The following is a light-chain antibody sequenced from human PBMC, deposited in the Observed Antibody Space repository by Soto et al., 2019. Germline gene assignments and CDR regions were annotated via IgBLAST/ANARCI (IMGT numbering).Light chain of an antibody. J-gene: IGLJ2*01. CDR1: SNDVGAYDY. Sequence: QSVLTQPASVSGSLGRSITISCTGTSNDVGAYDYVSWYQQHPGKAPKLMIYEVSNRPSGVPNRFSGSKSGNTASLTISGLRSDDEADYYCSSYTSSTTLEFGGGTKLTVL. CDR2: EVS. V-gene: IGLV2-14*01. CDR3: SSYTSSTTLE.